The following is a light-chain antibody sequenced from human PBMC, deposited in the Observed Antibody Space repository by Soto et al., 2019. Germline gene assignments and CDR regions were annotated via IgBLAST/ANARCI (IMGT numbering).Light chain of an antibody. CDR2: DVN. CDR1: SKY. V-gene: IGLV2-11*01. Sequence: QSALTQPRSVSGSPGQSVTISCTGTSKYVSWYQQHPGKAPKFMIYDVNERPSGVPDRFSGSKSGNTASLTISGLQAEDEADYYCCSYVGTNWVFGGGTKLTVL. J-gene: IGLJ3*02. CDR3: CSYVGTNWV.